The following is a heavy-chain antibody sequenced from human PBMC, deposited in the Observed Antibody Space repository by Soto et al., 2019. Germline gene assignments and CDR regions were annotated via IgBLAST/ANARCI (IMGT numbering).Heavy chain of an antibody. D-gene: IGHD3-22*01. CDR3: ARRDRSGFSYWLDT. J-gene: IGHJ5*02. CDR1: GGSISDGYY. V-gene: IGHV4-31*03. CDR2: ISASGST. Sequence: PSETLSLTCTVSGGSISDGYYWTLVRQHPGKGLECIGSISASGSTSYNPSLKSRLTVSVDKSKNQFSLNLRSVTAADTAVYYCARRDRSGFSYWLDTWGQGTLVTVSS.